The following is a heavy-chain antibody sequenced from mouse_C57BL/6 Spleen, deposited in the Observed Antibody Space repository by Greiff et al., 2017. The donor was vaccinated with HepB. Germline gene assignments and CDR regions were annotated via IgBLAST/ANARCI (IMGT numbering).Heavy chain of an antibody. CDR3: AREDGSSYDWYFDV. Sequence: QVQLQQPGTELVKPGASVKLSCKASGYTFTSYWMHWVKQRPGQGLEWIGNINPSNGGTNYNEKFKSKATLTVDKSSSTAYMQLSSLTSEDSAVYYGAREDGSSYDWYFDVWGTGTTVTVSS. CDR2: INPSNGGT. J-gene: IGHJ1*03. V-gene: IGHV1-53*01. CDR1: GYTFTSYW. D-gene: IGHD1-1*01.